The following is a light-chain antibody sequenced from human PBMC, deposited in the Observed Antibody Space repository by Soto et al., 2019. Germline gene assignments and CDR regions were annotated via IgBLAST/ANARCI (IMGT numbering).Light chain of an antibody. V-gene: IGLV3-9*01. J-gene: IGLJ2*01. CDR1: NIGIKN. CDR3: QVWDSSNVL. CDR2: RDT. Sequence: SYELTQPLSVSVALGQTARITCGGNNIGIKNVHRYQQKPGQAPVLVIYRDTTRPSGIPERFSGSNSGNTATLTITRAQAGDEADYYCQVWDSSNVLFGGGTKVTVL.